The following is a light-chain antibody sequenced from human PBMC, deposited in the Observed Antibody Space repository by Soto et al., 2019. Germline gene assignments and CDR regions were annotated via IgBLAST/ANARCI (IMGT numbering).Light chain of an antibody. CDR3: MQALQTPWT. V-gene: IGKV2-28*01. CDR1: QSLLHTNGYTF. J-gene: IGKJ1*01. Sequence: DFVMTQSPLSLPVTPGEPASISCTSSQSLLHTNGYTFLDLYLQKPGQSPQLLIYLGSNRASGVPERFSGSGSGTKFTMKISRVEAEDVGVYYCMQALQTPWTFGQGTKVDIK. CDR2: LGS.